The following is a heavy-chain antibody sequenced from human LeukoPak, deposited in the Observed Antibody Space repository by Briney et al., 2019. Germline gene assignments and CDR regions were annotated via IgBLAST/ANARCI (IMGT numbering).Heavy chain of an antibody. J-gene: IGHJ4*02. CDR2: IKQDGSEK. D-gene: IGHD1-26*01. CDR3: ARGGGSYYNY. CDR1: GFTFSNRW. Sequence: GGSLRLSCTASGFTFSNRWMSWVRQAPGKGLEWVANIKQDGSEKYYVDSVKGRFTISRDNAKNSLYLQMNSLRAEDTAVYYCARGGGSYYNYWGQGTLVTVSS. V-gene: IGHV3-7*04.